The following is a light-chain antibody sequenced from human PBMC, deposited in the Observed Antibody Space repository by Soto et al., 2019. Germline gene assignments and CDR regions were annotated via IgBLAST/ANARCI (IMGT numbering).Light chain of an antibody. CDR2: GAS. V-gene: IGKV3-20*01. CDR3: QQYGSSART. Sequence: EIVLTQSPGTLSLSPGERATLSCRASQSVSSSYLAWYQQKPGQAPRLLIYGASSRATGIPDRFSGSGSGTDFTLTISRLEPEDFAVYYWQQYGSSARTFGQGTKLEIK. CDR1: QSVSSSY. J-gene: IGKJ2*01.